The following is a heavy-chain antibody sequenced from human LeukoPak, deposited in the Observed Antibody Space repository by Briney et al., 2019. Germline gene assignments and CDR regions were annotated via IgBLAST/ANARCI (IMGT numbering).Heavy chain of an antibody. J-gene: IGHJ3*02. V-gene: IGHV4-30-4*01. CDR2: IYYSGST. Sequence: PSETLSLTCTVSVGSISSGYYYWGWSRQPPGKGLGWIGYIYYSGSTYYNPSLKSRVTISVDTSKNQFSLKLSSVTAADTAVYYCARGFEDTAMVTAVEREGRAFDIWGQGTMVTVSS. CDR1: VGSISSGYYY. CDR3: ARGFEDTAMVTAVEREGRAFDI. D-gene: IGHD5-18*01.